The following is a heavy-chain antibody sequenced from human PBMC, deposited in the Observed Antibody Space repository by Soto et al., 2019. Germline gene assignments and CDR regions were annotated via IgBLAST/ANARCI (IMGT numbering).Heavy chain of an antibody. V-gene: IGHV3-15*07. J-gene: IGHJ6*02. CDR1: GFTFSNAW. Sequence: EVQLVESGGGLVKPGGSLRLSCAASGFTFSNAWMNWVRQAPGKGLEWVGRIKSKTDGGTTDYAAPVKGRFTISRDDSKNTLYLQMNSLKTEDTAVYYCTSATPYYYYGMDVWGQGTTVTVSS. CDR2: IKSKTDGGTT. CDR3: TSATPYYYYGMDV.